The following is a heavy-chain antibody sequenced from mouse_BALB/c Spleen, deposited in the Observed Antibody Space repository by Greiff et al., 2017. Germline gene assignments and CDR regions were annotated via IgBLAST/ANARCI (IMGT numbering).Heavy chain of an antibody. D-gene: IGHD1-1*01. CDR3: ARDLEGYYYGSSSWFAY. CDR1: GFSLTSYG. V-gene: IGHV2-9*02. Sequence: QVQLQQSGPGLVAPSQSLSITCTVSGFSLTSYGVHWVRQPPGKGLEWLGVIWAGGSTNYNSALMSRLSISKDNSKSQVFLKMNSLQTDDTAMYYCARDLEGYYYGSSSWFAYWGQGTLVTVSA. J-gene: IGHJ3*01. CDR2: IWAGGST.